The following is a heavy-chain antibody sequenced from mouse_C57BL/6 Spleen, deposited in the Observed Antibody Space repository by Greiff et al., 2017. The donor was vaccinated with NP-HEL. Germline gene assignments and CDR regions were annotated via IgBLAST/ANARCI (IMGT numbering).Heavy chain of an antibody. J-gene: IGHJ4*01. CDR2: IYPGDGDT. CDR1: GYAFSSYW. Sequence: VKVVESGAELVKPGASVKISCKASGYAFSSYWMNWVKQRPGKGLEWIGQIYPGDGDTNYNGKFKGKATLTADKSSSTAYMQLSSLTSEDSAVYFCAREGLLLVDAMDYWGQGTSVTVSS. D-gene: IGHD1-1*01. CDR3: AREGLLLVDAMDY. V-gene: IGHV1-80*01.